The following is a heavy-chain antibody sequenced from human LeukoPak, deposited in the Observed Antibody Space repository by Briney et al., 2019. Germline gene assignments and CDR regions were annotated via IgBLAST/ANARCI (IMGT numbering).Heavy chain of an antibody. V-gene: IGHV1-46*01. CDR3: GRVEGYYYDSSGGLDY. J-gene: IGHJ4*02. CDR2: INPSGGST. D-gene: IGHD3-22*01. CDR1: GYTFTSYY. Sequence: ASVKVSCKASGYTFTSYYMHWVRQAPGQGLEWMGIINPSGGSTSYAQKFQGRVTMTRDMSTSTVYMELSSLRSEDTAVYYCGRVEGYYYDSSGGLDYWGQGTLVTVSS.